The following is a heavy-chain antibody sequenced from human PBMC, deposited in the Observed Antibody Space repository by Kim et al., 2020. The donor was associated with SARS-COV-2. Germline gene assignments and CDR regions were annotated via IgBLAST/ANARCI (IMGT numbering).Heavy chain of an antibody. CDR2: T. D-gene: IGHD6-19*01. J-gene: IGHJ4*02. V-gene: IGHV4-31*02. CDR3: ARASGWYQDY. Sequence: TYYNPSLKSRVTISVDTSKNQFSLKLSSVTAADTAVYYCARASGWYQDYWGQGTLVTVSS.